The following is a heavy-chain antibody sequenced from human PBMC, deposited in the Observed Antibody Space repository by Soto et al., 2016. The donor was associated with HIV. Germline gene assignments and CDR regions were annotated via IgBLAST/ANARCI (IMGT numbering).Heavy chain of an antibody. CDR1: GFTFSSYA. J-gene: IGHJ4*02. Sequence: EVQLLESGGGLVQPGGSLRLSCAASGFTFSSYAMSWVRQAPGKGLEWVSAISGSGGSTYYADSVKGRFTISRDNSKNTLYLQMNSLRAEDTAVYYCANGAYCGGDCYLGFDYWGQGTLVTVSS. D-gene: IGHD2-21*02. CDR3: ANGAYCGGDCYLGFDY. V-gene: IGHV3-23*01. CDR2: ISGSGGST.